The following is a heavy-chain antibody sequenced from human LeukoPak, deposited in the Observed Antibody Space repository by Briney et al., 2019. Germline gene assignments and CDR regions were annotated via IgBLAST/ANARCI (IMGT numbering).Heavy chain of an antibody. V-gene: IGHV4-30-4*01. Sequence: SQTLSLTCTVSGGSINNGDHYWSWIRQPPGKGLEWIGYIYYTGSTFYNLSLKGRVTISMDTSKNQFSLKLSSVTAADTAVYYCARDAASQSALVSFDYWGQGTLVTVSS. J-gene: IGHJ4*02. D-gene: IGHD2-8*01. CDR1: GGSINNGDHY. CDR3: ARDAASQSALVSFDY. CDR2: IYYTGST.